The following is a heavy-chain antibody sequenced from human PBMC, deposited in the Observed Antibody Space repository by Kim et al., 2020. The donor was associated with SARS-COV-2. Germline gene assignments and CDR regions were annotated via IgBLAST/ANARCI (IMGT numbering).Heavy chain of an antibody. CDR1: GGALINYY. J-gene: IGHJ3*02. CDR3: ARRAYSRTGAFDI. V-gene: IGHV4-59*08. D-gene: IGHD1-26*01. CDR2: VHYSGST. Sequence: SETLSLTCTVSGGALINYYWNWIRQPPGKGLEWIGYVHYSGSTNYNPSLKSRVTISVDTSKNQFSLELRSATAADTAIYYCARRAYSRTGAFDIWGQGT.